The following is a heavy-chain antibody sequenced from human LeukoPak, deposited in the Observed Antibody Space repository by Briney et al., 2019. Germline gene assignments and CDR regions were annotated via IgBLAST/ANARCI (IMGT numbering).Heavy chain of an antibody. Sequence: PSETLSLTCAVYGGPFSGYYWSWIRQPPGKGLEWIGEINHSGSTNYNPSLKSRVTISVDTSKNQFSLKLSSVTAADTAVYYCASRPGGFGGYYYMDVWGKGTTVTVSS. V-gene: IGHV4-34*01. CDR3: ASRPGGFGGYYYMDV. D-gene: IGHD3-10*01. J-gene: IGHJ6*03. CDR1: GGPFSGYY. CDR2: INHSGST.